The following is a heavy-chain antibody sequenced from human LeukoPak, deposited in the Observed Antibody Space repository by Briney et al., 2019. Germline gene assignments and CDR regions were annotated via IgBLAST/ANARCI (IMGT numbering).Heavy chain of an antibody. Sequence: GASVKVSCKASGGTFSSYAISWVRQAPGQGLEWMGGIIPIFGTANYAQKFQGRVTITADESTSTAYMELSSLRSEDTAVYYCARAGYPAMVRTLYYYYGMDVWGQGTTVTVSS. D-gene: IGHD5-18*01. CDR1: GGTFSSYA. CDR2: IIPIFGTA. J-gene: IGHJ6*02. CDR3: ARAGYPAMVRTLYYYYGMDV. V-gene: IGHV1-69*13.